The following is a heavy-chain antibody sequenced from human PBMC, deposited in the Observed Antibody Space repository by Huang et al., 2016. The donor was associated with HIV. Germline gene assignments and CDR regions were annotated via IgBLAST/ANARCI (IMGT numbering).Heavy chain of an antibody. Sequence: LQESGPGLVGPSETLSLTCAVSGDSINSNTFYWGWIRRPPGKALEWIGSIDYSGTTYYNPAHKMRARIAVDASKNRIFLHLRSVTAADTGVYYCARTGVAVSDDPEYFQHWGQGALVTIS. CDR3: ARTGVAVSDDPEYFQH. D-gene: IGHD3-3*01. J-gene: IGHJ1*01. CDR2: IDYSGTT. V-gene: IGHV4-39*02. CDR1: GDSINSNTFY.